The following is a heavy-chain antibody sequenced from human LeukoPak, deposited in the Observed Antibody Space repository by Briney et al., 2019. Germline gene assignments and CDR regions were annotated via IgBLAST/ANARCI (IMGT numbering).Heavy chain of an antibody. CDR2: IVVGSGNT. J-gene: IGHJ4*02. CDR1: RFTFTSSA. D-gene: IGHD5-12*01. CDR3: AAVEGGYETPQGPFDY. V-gene: IGHV1-58*02. Sequence: SVKVSCKASRFTFTSSAMQWVRQARGQRLEWIGWIVVGSGNTNYAQKFQERVTITRDMSTSTAYMELSSLRSEDTAVYYCAAVEGGYETPQGPFDYWGQGTLVTVSS.